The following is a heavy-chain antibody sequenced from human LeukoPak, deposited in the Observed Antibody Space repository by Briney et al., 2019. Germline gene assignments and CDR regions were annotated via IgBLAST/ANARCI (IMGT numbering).Heavy chain of an antibody. CDR1: GFSFSEHS. Sequence: PGGSLRLSCAASGFSFSEHSMNWVRQAPGKGLEWVSNIRGSSSAMNYADSVKGRFTISRDNPKNTLYLQMNSLRAEDTAVYYCARGVPAAIHNWFDPWGQGTLVTVSS. CDR2: IRGSSSAM. J-gene: IGHJ5*02. D-gene: IGHD2-2*01. V-gene: IGHV3-48*01. CDR3: ARGVPAAIHNWFDP.